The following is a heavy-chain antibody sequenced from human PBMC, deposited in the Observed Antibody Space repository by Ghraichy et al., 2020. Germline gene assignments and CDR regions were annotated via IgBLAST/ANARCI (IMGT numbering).Heavy chain of an antibody. Sequence: SETLSLTCTVSGGSISSYYWSWIRQPPGKGLEWIGYICTGGSTNYNPSLKSRVTISVDTSKNQFSLKLSSVTAADTAVYYCARQHRGYSYLDYWGQGTLVTVSS. V-gene: IGHV4-4*09. CDR3: ARQHRGYSYLDY. CDR2: ICTGGST. J-gene: IGHJ4*02. D-gene: IGHD5-18*01. CDR1: GGSISSYY.